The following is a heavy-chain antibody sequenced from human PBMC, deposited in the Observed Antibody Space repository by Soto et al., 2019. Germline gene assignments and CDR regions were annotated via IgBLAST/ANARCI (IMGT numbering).Heavy chain of an antibody. D-gene: IGHD6-6*01. Sequence: GSLRLSCAASGFIFSSDWMHWVRQVPGGGLMWVSRINTDGSGTSYADSVKGRFTISRDNSKDTLYLQMNSLIAEDTAVYYCARDRPGEQHYFDFWGQGILVTVSS. CDR1: GFIFSSDW. J-gene: IGHJ4*01. V-gene: IGHV3-74*01. CDR2: INTDGSGT. CDR3: ARDRPGEQHYFDF.